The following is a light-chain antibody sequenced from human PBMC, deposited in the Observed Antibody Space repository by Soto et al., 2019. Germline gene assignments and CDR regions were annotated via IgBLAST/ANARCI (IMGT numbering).Light chain of an antibody. Sequence: DLKMPPPNSTLSASVGDRVTITCLASQGVTNWLAWYQQKPGKAPKLLIYKASTLKSGVPSRFSGSGSGTEFTLTISSLQPDDFATYYCQHYNSYSEAFGQGTKVDIK. CDR2: KAS. J-gene: IGKJ1*01. V-gene: IGKV1-5*03. CDR3: QHYNSYSEA. CDR1: QGVTNW.